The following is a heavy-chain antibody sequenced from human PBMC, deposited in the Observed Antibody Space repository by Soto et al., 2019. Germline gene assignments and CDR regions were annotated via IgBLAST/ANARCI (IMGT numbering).Heavy chain of an antibody. CDR2: ISSSSSYI. J-gene: IGHJ4*02. CDR3: ASCAYDIFGPPGY. Sequence: GGSLRLSCAASGFTFSSYSMNWVRQAPGKGLEWVSSISSSSSYIYYADSVKGRFTISRDNAKNSLYLQMNSLRAEDTAVYYCASCAYDIFGPPGYWGQGTLVTVSS. D-gene: IGHD3-9*01. V-gene: IGHV3-21*01. CDR1: GFTFSSYS.